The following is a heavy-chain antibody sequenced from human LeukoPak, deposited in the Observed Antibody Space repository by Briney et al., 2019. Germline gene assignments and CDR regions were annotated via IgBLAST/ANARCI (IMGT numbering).Heavy chain of an antibody. CDR1: GFTFSIDA. CDR2: ISGSGGSA. V-gene: IGHV3-23*01. CDR3: AKVYCSSTSCYTNY. J-gene: IGHJ4*02. D-gene: IGHD2-2*01. Sequence: VGCLRLSRAASGFTFSIDAMSGVGQAPRQGREWGSAISGSGGSAHYADSVKGRFTISRDNSKNTLHLQMNSLRAEDTAVYYCAKVYCSSTSCYTNYCGQRSLLTVSS.